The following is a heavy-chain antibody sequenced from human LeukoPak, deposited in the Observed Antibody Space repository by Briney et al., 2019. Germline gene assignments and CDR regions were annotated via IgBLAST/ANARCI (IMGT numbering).Heavy chain of an antibody. J-gene: IGHJ4*02. CDR2: ISYDGSNK. CDR1: GFIFSSYG. CDR3: AKDLRGWDLVADY. V-gene: IGHV3-30*18. D-gene: IGHD1-26*01. Sequence: PGRSLRLSCAASGFIFSSYGMHWVRQAPGRGLEWVAVISYDGSNKYYADSVKGRFTISRDNSKNTLYLQMNSLRAEDTAVYYCAKDLRGWDLVADYWGQGTLVTVSS.